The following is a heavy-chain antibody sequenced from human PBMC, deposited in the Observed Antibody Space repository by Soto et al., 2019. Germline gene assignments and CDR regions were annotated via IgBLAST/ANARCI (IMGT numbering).Heavy chain of an antibody. CDR2: IRKKNSGHTT. J-gene: IGHJ4*02. CDR1: GFIFSDHH. Sequence: GGSLRLSCAASGFIFSDHHMDWVRQAPGKGLEWVARIRKKNSGHTTEYAASARGRFTISRDDSKNSLSLQMNSLGTEDTAVYYCARDGDNYSFAYWGQGTLVTVSS. CDR3: ARDGDNYSFAY. V-gene: IGHV3-72*01. D-gene: IGHD2-21*02.